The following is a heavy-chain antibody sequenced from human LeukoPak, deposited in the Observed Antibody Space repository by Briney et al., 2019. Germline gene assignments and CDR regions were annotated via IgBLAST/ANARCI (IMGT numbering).Heavy chain of an antibody. V-gene: IGHV4-61*01. D-gene: IGHD3-10*01. CDR1: GGSVSSGSYY. CDR2: IYYSGST. CDR3: ARGRFPPFDY. J-gene: IGHJ4*02. Sequence: SETLSLTSTVSGGSVSSGSYYWSWIRQPPGKGLEWIGYIYYSGSTNYNPSLKSRVTISVDTSKNQFSLKLSSVTAADTAVYYCARGRFPPFDYWGQGTLVTVSS.